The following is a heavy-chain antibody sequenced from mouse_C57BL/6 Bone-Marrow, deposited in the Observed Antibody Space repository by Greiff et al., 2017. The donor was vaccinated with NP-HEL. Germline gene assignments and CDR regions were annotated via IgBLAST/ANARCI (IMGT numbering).Heavy chain of an antibody. Sequence: EVQGVESGGGLVQPGGSLKLSCAASGFTFSDYYMYWVRQTPEKRLEWVAYISNGGGSTYYPDTVKGRFTISRDNAKNTLYLQMSRLKSEDTAMYYCARPFTTVVAYYAMDYWGQGTSVTVSS. CDR2: ISNGGGST. CDR1: GFTFSDYY. D-gene: IGHD1-1*01. CDR3: ARPFTTVVAYYAMDY. J-gene: IGHJ4*01. V-gene: IGHV5-12*01.